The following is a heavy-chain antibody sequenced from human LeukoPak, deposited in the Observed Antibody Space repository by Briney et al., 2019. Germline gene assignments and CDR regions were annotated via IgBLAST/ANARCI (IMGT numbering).Heavy chain of an antibody. CDR2: ISAYNGNT. CDR3: ARAYYDFWSGYYRDFDY. CDR1: GYTFTSYG. J-gene: IGHJ4*02. Sequence: GASVKVSCKASGYTFTSYGISWVRQAPGQGLEWMGWISAYNGNTNYAQKLQGRVTMTTDTSTSTAYMELRSLRFDDTAVYYCARAYYDFWSGYYRDFDYWGQGTLVTVSS. D-gene: IGHD3-3*01. V-gene: IGHV1-18*01.